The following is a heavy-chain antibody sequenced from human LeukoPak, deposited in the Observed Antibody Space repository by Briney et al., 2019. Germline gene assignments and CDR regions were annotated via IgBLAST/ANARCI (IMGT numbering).Heavy chain of an antibody. V-gene: IGHV3-21*01. D-gene: IGHD6-19*01. CDR1: GFTFSSYS. CDR2: ISSSSSYI. Sequence: GSLRLSCAASGFTFSSYSMNWVRQAPGKGLEWVSSISSSSSYIYYADSVKGRFTISRDNAKNSLYLQMNSLRAEDTAVYYCARDSSGWPAAVWGQGTLVTVSS. J-gene: IGHJ4*02. CDR3: ARDSSGWPAAV.